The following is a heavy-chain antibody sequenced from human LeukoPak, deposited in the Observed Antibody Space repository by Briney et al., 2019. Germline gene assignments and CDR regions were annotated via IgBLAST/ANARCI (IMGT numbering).Heavy chain of an antibody. CDR3: ARDGTLKYCSSTSCYGFAFDI. CDR2: IIPIFGTA. Sequence: SVKVSCKASGGTFSSYAISWVRQAPGQGLEWMGGIIPIFGTANSAQKFQGRVTITADESTSTDYMELSSLRSEDTAVYYCARDGTLKYCSSTSCYGFAFDIWGQGTMVTVSS. V-gene: IGHV1-69*13. D-gene: IGHD2-2*01. J-gene: IGHJ3*02. CDR1: GGTFSSYA.